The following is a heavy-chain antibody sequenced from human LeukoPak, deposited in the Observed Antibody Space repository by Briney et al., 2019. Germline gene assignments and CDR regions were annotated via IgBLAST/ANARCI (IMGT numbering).Heavy chain of an antibody. CDR2: ISTSGGSS. CDR1: GFTFSSYA. Sequence: PGESLRLSCAASGFTFSSYAMSWVRQAPGKGLEWVSGISTSGGSSSYADSVKGRFTTSRDNPRNTLYMQMNGLRAEDTALYYCAIMHPYYDGSGYWVQWGQGTLVTVSS. CDR3: AIMHPYYDGSGYWVQ. J-gene: IGHJ4*02. V-gene: IGHV3-23*01. D-gene: IGHD3-22*01.